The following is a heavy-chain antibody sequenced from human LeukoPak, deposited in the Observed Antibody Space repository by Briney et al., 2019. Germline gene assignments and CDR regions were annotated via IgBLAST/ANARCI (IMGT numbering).Heavy chain of an antibody. CDR1: GGSISSHY. Sequence: SETLSLTCTVSGGSISSHYWSWIRQPPGKGLEWIGYIYYSGSTNYNPSLKSRVTISVDTSKNQFSLKLSSVTAADTAVYYCARGDNGSGSYYAYWGKGTPVTVSS. CDR2: IYYSGST. CDR3: ARGDNGSGSYYAY. D-gene: IGHD3-10*01. V-gene: IGHV4-59*11. J-gene: IGHJ4*02.